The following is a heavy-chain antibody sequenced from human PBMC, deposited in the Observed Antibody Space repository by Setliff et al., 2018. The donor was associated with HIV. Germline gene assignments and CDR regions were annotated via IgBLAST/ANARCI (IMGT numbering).Heavy chain of an antibody. CDR1: GDSISSGSYF. CDR2: IYYTGFA. J-gene: IGHJ4*02. Sequence: ASETLSLTCSVSGDSISSGSYFWGWIRQTPGKGLEWIGNIYYTGFAYYNPSLKSRVTTSLDTSKTHFFLNLTSVTDADTAVYFCTREGRGDPAMATTRIDYWGQGKLVTVSS. V-gene: IGHV4-39*02. D-gene: IGHD1-1*01. CDR3: TREGRGDPAMATTRIDY.